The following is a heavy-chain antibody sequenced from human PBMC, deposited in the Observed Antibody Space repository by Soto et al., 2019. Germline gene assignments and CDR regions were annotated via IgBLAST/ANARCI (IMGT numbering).Heavy chain of an antibody. D-gene: IGHD4-17*01. CDR3: ATVTTWKFYYYYMDV. V-gene: IGHV3-7*01. J-gene: IGHJ6*03. CDR2: IKQDGSER. CDR1: EFTFTTYW. Sequence: LSLTCAASEFTFTTYWMNWVRQAPGKGLEWVANIKQDGSERYYADFVKGRLTISRDNAKNSLFLQMSRLGAEDSAVYYCATVTTWKFYYYYMDVWGKGTTVTVSS.